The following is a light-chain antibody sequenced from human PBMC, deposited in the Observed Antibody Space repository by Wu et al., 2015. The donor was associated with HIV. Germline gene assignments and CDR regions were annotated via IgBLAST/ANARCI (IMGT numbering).Light chain of an antibody. CDR3: QQRGNWPPYT. CDR2: DAS. Sequence: EFVLTQSPATLSLSPGERATLSCRASQSVSSYLAWYQQKPGQAPRLLIYDASNRATGIPARFSGSGSGTDFTLTISSLDPEDFAVYYCQQRGNWPPYTFGQGTKLEIK. V-gene: IGKV3-11*01. J-gene: IGKJ2*01. CDR1: QSVSSY.